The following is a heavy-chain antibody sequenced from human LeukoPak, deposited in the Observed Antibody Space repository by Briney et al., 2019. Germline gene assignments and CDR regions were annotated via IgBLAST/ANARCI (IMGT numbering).Heavy chain of an antibody. Sequence: GGSLRLSCAASGFRFSYSAMSWVRQAPGKGLEWVSTISGGSGGSTFYADSVKGRFTISRDNSKNTVHLQMNSLSAEDTAVYYCVKHFYDSSGYFFAFDIWGQGTKVTVSS. V-gene: IGHV3-23*01. D-gene: IGHD3-22*01. CDR1: GFRFSYSA. CDR2: ISGGSGGST. J-gene: IGHJ3*02. CDR3: VKHFYDSSGYFFAFDI.